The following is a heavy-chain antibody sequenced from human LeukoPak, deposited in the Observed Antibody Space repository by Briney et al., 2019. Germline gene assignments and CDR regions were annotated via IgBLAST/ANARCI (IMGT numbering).Heavy chain of an antibody. Sequence: GGSLRLSCAVSEFPFSKAWMSWVRQAPGKGLEWVGRIKSKTDGGTTDYAAPVKGRFTISRDDSKNTLYLQMNSLKTEDTAVYYCTSVGFGPYYFDNWGQGSLVTVSS. V-gene: IGHV3-15*01. J-gene: IGHJ4*02. CDR1: EFPFSKAW. CDR3: TSVGFGPYYFDN. D-gene: IGHD3-10*01. CDR2: IKSKTDGGTT.